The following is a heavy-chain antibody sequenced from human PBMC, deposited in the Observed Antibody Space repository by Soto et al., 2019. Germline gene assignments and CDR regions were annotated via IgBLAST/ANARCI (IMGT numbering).Heavy chain of an antibody. J-gene: IGHJ6*02. CDR2: INPYSGNT. D-gene: IGHD3-3*01. Sequence: ASVKVSCKASGYTFTSHDIHWLRQASGQGLEWMGSINPYSGNTAFAPNCQDRIAMTRDTTITTAYMELNSLCSGDTAVYFGWSLSSMDVWGQGSTVTVSS. V-gene: IGHV1-8*01. CDR3: WSLSSMDV. CDR1: GYTFTSHD.